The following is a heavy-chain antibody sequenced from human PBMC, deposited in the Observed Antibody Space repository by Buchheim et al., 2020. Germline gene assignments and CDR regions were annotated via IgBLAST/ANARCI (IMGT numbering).Heavy chain of an antibody. CDR3: TTVLWSSSSVSDY. V-gene: IGHV3-15*01. D-gene: IGHD6-6*01. CDR2: IKSKTDGGTT. J-gene: IGHJ4*02. Sequence: EVQLVESGGGLVKPGGSLRLSCAASGFTFSNAWMSWVRQAPGTGLEWVGRIKSKTDGGTTDYAAPVKGRFSLSIDASYNTRYLQMNSLKTEDTAVYYGTTVLWSSSSVSDYWGQGTL. CDR1: GFTFSNAW.